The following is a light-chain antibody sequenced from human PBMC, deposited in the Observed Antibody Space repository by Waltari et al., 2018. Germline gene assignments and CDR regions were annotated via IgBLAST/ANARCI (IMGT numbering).Light chain of an antibody. CDR1: QGLVHSDGNTY. V-gene: IGKV2-30*02. CDR2: KVS. J-gene: IGKJ4*01. Sequence: DVVMTQSPLSLPVTLGQPASISCKSSQGLVHSDGNTYLAWFHQRPGQSPRRLIYKVSNRESGVPDRISASGSGTDFTLKISRVEAEDVGVYYCMQGTHWPLTFGGGTKVEIK. CDR3: MQGTHWPLT.